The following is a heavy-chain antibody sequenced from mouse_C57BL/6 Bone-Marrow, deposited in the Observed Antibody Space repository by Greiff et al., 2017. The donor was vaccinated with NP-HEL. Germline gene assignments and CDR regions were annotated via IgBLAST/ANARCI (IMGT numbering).Heavy chain of an antibody. CDR3: ARGGLGYGNSLFGY. V-gene: IGHV1-69*01. D-gene: IGHD2-10*02. CDR2: IDPSDSYT. Sequence: QVQLKQPGAELVMPGASVKLSCKASGYTFTSYWMHWVKQRPGQGLEWIGEIDPSDSYTNYNQKFKGKSTLTVDKSSSTAYMQLSSLTSEDSAVYYCARGGLGYGNSLFGYWGQGTLVTVSA. J-gene: IGHJ3*01. CDR1: GYTFTSYW.